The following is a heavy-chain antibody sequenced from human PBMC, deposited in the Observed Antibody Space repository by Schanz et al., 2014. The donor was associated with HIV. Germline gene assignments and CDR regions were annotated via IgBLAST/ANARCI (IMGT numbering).Heavy chain of an antibody. CDR2: ISNDGSNK. CDR1: GFIFSRYG. J-gene: IGHJ4*02. CDR3: ARDYPYSSSSNYFDY. D-gene: IGHD6-6*01. V-gene: IGHV3-30*03. Sequence: QVQLVESGGGVVQPGRSLRLSCAASGFIFSRYGMDWVRQAPGKGLEGVAVISNDGSNKLFADSVKGRFTISRDNSKNTVHLQMNSLRAEDTAVYYCARDYPYSSSSNYFDYWGQGTLVTVSS.